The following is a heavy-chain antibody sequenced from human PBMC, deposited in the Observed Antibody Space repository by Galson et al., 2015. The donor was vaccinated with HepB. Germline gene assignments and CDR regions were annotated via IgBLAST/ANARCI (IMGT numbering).Heavy chain of an antibody. J-gene: IGHJ5*02. CDR2: ISGYSGNT. V-gene: IGHV1-18*04. Sequence: SCKASGYTFTSYGISWVRQAPGQGLEWMGWISGYSGNTNYAQNLQGRVTMTTDTSASTAYMELRSLRSDDTAVYYCARDLYCSSTSCYGRNWFDPWGQGTLVTVSS. D-gene: IGHD2-2*01. CDR1: GYTFTSYG. CDR3: ARDLYCSSTSCYGRNWFDP.